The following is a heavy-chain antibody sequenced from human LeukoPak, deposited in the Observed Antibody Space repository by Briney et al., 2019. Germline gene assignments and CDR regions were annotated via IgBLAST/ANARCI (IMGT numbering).Heavy chain of an antibody. J-gene: IGHJ2*01. CDR3: ARESSSWYQDWYFDL. CDR2: IYYSGST. Sequence: PGGSLRLSCAASGFTFSSYSMNWVRQPPGKGLEWIGSIYYSGSTYYNPSPKSRVTISLDTSKNQFSLKLSLVTAADTAVYYGARESSSWYQDWYFDLWGRGTLVTVSS. CDR1: GFTFSSYS. V-gene: IGHV4-39*07. D-gene: IGHD6-13*01.